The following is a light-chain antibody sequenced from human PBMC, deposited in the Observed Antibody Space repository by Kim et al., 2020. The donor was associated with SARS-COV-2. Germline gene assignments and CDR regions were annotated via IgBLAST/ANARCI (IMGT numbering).Light chain of an antibody. V-gene: IGKV3-15*01. CDR3: QQYNNWPGLT. Sequence: SPGESATLSGRASQSVSSNLAWYQQKPGQAPRLLIYGASTRATGIPARFSGSGSGTEFTLTISSLQSEDFAVYYCQQYNNWPGLTFGGGTKVDIK. J-gene: IGKJ4*01. CDR2: GAS. CDR1: QSVSSN.